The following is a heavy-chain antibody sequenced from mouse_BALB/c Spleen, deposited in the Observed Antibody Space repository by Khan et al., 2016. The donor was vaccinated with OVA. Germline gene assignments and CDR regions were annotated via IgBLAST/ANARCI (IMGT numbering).Heavy chain of an antibody. Sequence: QVQLQQSGPGLVAPSQSLSINCTVSGFTLISYGIHWVRQSPEKGLEWLGIIWAGGSTNYNSALMDRLSISKDNSKSQVFLKMNSLQTDDTAMYYCARDDGNYVDAMDYWGQGTSVTVSS. CDR3: ARDDGNYVDAMDY. J-gene: IGHJ4*01. D-gene: IGHD2-1*01. CDR1: GFTLISYG. V-gene: IGHV2-9*02. CDR2: IWAGGST.